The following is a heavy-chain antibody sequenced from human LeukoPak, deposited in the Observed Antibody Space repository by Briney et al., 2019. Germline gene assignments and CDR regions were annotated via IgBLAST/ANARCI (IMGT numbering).Heavy chain of an antibody. CDR2: MNPNSGNT. CDR1: GYTFTSYD. Sequence: EASVKVSFTASGYTFTSYDINWVRQATGQGLEWMGWMNPNSGNTGYAQKFQGRVTITRNTSISTAYMELSSLRSEDTAVYYCARGPDTNYVDYWGQGTLVTVSS. V-gene: IGHV1-8*03. J-gene: IGHJ4*02. D-gene: IGHD1-14*01. CDR3: ARGPDTNYVDY.